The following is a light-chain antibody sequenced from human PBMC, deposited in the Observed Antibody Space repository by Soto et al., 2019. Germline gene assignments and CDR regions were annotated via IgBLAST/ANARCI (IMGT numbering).Light chain of an antibody. CDR2: DAS. V-gene: IGKV3-11*01. Sequence: EVVLTQSPSTLSLSPGERATLSCRATQSVSNHLAWYQHRPGQAPRLLIYDASNRATDIPARFSGSGSGTDFTLTISSLEPEVSAVYYCQQRSLWPLTFGGGTKVEIK. CDR1: QSVSNH. J-gene: IGKJ4*01. CDR3: QQRSLWPLT.